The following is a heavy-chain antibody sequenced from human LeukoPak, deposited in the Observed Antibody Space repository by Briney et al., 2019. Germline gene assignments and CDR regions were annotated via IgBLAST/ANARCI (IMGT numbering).Heavy chain of an antibody. D-gene: IGHD3-10*01. CDR2: ISGSGDHT. Sequence: GGSLRLSCVASGFTFSGYGLSWVRQAPGRGLEWVSAISGSGDHTYYADSVKGRFTISRDNSRNTLYLQMNSLRAEDTAVYYCARKLWFGELFFDYWGQGTLVTVSS. CDR1: GFTFSGYG. CDR3: ARKLWFGELFFDY. V-gene: IGHV3-23*01. J-gene: IGHJ4*02.